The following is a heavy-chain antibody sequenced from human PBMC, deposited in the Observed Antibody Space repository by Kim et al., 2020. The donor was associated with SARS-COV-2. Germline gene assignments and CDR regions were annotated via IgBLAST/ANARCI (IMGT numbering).Heavy chain of an antibody. CDR1: GGSVSSGSYY. D-gene: IGHD3-10*01. CDR2: IYYSGST. J-gene: IGHJ6*02. CDR3: ARIMVRGVIDRYYYYYGMDV. Sequence: SETLSLTCTVSGGSVSSGSYYWSWIRQPPGKGLEWIGYIYYSGSTNYNPSLKSRVTISVDTSKNQFSLKLSSVTAADTAVYYCARIMVRGVIDRYYYYYGMDVWGQGTTVTVSS. V-gene: IGHV4-61*01.